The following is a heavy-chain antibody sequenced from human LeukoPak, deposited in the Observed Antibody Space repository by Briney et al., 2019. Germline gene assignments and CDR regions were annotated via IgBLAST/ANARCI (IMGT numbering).Heavy chain of an antibody. Sequence: NPSETLSLTCAVSGGSISSSTYYWSWIRQPPGKGLEWIGYIYYSGSTNYNPSLKSRVTISVDTSKNQFSLKLSSVTAADTAVYYCASLYGGNRYFDYWGQGTLVTVSS. D-gene: IGHD4-23*01. V-gene: IGHV4-61*05. J-gene: IGHJ4*02. CDR2: IYYSGST. CDR3: ASLYGGNRYFDY. CDR1: GGSISSSTYY.